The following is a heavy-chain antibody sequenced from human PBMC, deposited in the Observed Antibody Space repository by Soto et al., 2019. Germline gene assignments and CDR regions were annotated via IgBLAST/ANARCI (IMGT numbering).Heavy chain of an antibody. J-gene: IGHJ6*02. CDR2: IMPIFGTI. Sequence: QVQLVQSGAEVKKPGSSVMVSCKASGGTFSKYAISWVRQAPGQGLEWMGGIMPIFGTIKYAQKFQGRVTITADESTSTAYMELSSLRSEDTAMYYCARAYCSSTSCPYGMDVWGQGTTVTVSS. D-gene: IGHD2-2*01. V-gene: IGHV1-69*01. CDR3: ARAYCSSTSCPYGMDV. CDR1: GGTFSKYA.